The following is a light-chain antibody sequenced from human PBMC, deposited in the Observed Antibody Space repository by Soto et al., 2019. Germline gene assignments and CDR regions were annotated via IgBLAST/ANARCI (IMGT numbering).Light chain of an antibody. J-gene: IGKJ1*01. V-gene: IGKV3-20*01. CDR2: GAS. CDR1: QSVSSSY. Sequence: EIVLTQSPGTLSLSPGERATLSCRASQSVSSSYLAWYQQKPGQAPRLLIYGASSRATGIPARFSGSGSGTDVTLTISRLEPEDFAVYYCQQYGSSPPSWTFGQGTKVEIK. CDR3: QQYGSSPPSWT.